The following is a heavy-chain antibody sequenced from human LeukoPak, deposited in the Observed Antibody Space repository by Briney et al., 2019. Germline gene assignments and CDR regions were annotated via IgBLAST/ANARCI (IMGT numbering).Heavy chain of an antibody. CDR3: ARDTVAGTFYYYYYMDV. CDR2: IIPIFGTA. J-gene: IGHJ6*03. D-gene: IGHD6-19*01. V-gene: IGHV1-69*06. CDR1: GGTFSSYA. Sequence: ASVKVSCKASGGTFSSYAISWVRQAPGQGLEWMGGIIPIFGTANYAQKFQGRVTITADKSTSTAYMELSSLRSEDTAVYYCARDTVAGTFYYYYYMDVWGKGTTVTISS.